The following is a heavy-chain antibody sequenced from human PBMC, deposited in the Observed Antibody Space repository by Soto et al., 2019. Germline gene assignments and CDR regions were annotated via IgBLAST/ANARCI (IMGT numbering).Heavy chain of an antibody. J-gene: IGHJ6*04. CDR2: ISCDGGST. Sequence: PRGSLRLSCAAYGFTFDDYTMHWVRQAPGKGLEWVSLISCDGGSTYYADSVKGRFTISRDNSKNSLYLQMNSLRTEDTALYYCATSDYYYYGRDVWGKRTSVTSSS. V-gene: IGHV3-43*01. CDR3: ATSDYYYYGRDV. CDR1: GFTFDDYT.